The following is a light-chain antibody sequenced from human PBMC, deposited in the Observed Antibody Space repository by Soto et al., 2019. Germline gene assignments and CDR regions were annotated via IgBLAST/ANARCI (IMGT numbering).Light chain of an antibody. Sequence: DIQMTQSPSTLSASVGDRVTITCRANQNVNKWLAWYQQKPGEALTVLIYDASTLKGGGASRFSGSGSGTEFPLTISNQQPDDFAFCCCQQYSRSSFTFGPGTKVEI. CDR3: QQYSRSSFT. CDR1: QNVNKW. J-gene: IGKJ3*01. CDR2: DAS. V-gene: IGKV1-5*01.